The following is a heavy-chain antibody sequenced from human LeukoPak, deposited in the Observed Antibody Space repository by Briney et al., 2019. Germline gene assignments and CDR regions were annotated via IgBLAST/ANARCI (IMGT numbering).Heavy chain of an antibody. V-gene: IGHV3-20*04. CDR3: AREGYCSSTSCYVQDYHGMDV. D-gene: IGHD2-2*01. J-gene: IGHJ6*02. CDR1: GFTFDDYG. CDR2: INWNGGST. Sequence: PGGSLRLSCAASGFTFDDYGMSWVRQAPGKGLEWVSGINWNGGSTGYADSVKGRFTISRDNAKNSLYLQMNSLRAEDTALYYCAREGYCSSTSCYVQDYHGMDVWGQGTTVTVSS.